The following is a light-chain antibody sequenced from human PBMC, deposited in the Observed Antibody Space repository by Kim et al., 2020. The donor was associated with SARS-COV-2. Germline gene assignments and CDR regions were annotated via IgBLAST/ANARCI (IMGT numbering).Light chain of an antibody. V-gene: IGKV1-39*01. CDR1: QSIRSY. CDR2: AAS. J-gene: IGKJ4*01. CDR3: QQYDSTPPT. Sequence: ASVGDRVTITCRASQSIRSYLNWYQQKPGKAPKLLIYAASSLQSGVPSRFSGSGSGTDFTLTISSLQPEDFATYYCQQYDSTPPTFGGGTKVDIK.